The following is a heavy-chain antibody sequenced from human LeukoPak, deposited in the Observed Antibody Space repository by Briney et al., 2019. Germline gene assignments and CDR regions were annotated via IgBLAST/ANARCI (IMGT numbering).Heavy chain of an antibody. CDR2: ITSSGDDT. D-gene: IGHD2-2*01. CDR1: GFTSSTYA. J-gene: IGHJ4*02. Sequence: GGSLRLSCAASGFTSSTYAMTWVRQAPGTGLEWVSAITSSGDDTYYADSVRGRFTISRDNSKNTMYLQMSSLRAEDTAVYYCAKLIPPVDCSTTSCYGFDSWGQGTLVTVSS. CDR3: AKLIPPVDCSTTSCYGFDS. V-gene: IGHV3-23*01.